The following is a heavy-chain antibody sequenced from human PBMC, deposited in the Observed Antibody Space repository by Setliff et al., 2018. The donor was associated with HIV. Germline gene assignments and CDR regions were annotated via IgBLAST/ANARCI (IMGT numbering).Heavy chain of an antibody. Sequence: LGGSLRLSCAASGFTFSSYAMYWVRQAPGKGLEWVAFIRFDGTIKYYADSVTGRFTISRGDSKNTLYLQMNSLRAEDTAVYYCAKDKGQEYADYWGQGTMVTVSS. D-gene: IGHD2-21*01. J-gene: IGHJ4*02. CDR2: IRFDGTIK. V-gene: IGHV3-30*02. CDR1: GFTFSSYA. CDR3: AKDKGQEYADY.